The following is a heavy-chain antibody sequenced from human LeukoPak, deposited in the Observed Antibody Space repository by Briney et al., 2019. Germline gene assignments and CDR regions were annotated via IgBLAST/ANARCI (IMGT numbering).Heavy chain of an antibody. J-gene: IGHJ4*02. Sequence: GGSLRLSCAASGFTFSSYSMNWVRQAPGKGLEWVPSISSSSSYIYYADSVKGRFTISRDNAKNSLYLQMNSLRAEDTAVYYCTTYNDYGDYAQREGFDYWGQGTLVTVSS. CDR3: TTYNDYGDYAQREGFDY. CDR2: ISSSSSYI. D-gene: IGHD4-17*01. CDR1: GFTFSSYS. V-gene: IGHV3-21*01.